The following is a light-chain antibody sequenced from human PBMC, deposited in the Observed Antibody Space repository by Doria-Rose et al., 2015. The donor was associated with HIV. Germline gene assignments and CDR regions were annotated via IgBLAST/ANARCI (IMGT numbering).Light chain of an antibody. Sequence: QSALTQPASVSGSPGQLITISCTGTSSDVGYYKYLSWSQQYPGKAHKLIISDVTKRPSGVSDRFSCSKSGNTASLTISGLQAEDEAEYFCSSYTSGTSFVFGGGTKLTV. CDR1: SSDVGYYKY. V-gene: IGLV2-14*03. CDR3: SSYTSGTSFV. J-gene: IGLJ2*01. CDR2: DVT.